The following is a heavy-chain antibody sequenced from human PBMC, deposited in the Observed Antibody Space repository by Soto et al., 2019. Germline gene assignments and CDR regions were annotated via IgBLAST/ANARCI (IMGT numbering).Heavy chain of an antibody. D-gene: IGHD2-15*01. CDR1: EFTFSSYW. Sequence: EVQLVESGGGLVQPGASLRLSCADSEFTFSSYWVHWVRQAPGKGLVWVSRINSDGSSTSYAGSVKGRFTISRDNAKNTLYLQMNSLRAEDTAVYYCVRTSLVVAAATREDYWGQGTLVTVSS. CDR3: VRTSLVVAAATREDY. J-gene: IGHJ4*02. CDR2: INSDGSST. V-gene: IGHV3-74*01.